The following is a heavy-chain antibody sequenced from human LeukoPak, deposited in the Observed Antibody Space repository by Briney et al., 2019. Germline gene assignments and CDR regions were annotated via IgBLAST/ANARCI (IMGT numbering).Heavy chain of an antibody. CDR3: ARLKGYDSSGYYYEGFDY. CDR1: GYSFTSYW. J-gene: IGHJ4*02. Sequence: GESLKISCIGSGYSFTSYWIGCVRQMPGKGLEWMGIIYPGDSDTRYSPSFQGQVTISADKSISTAYLQWSSLKASDTAMYYCARLKGYDSSGYYYEGFDYWGQGTLVTVSS. CDR2: IYPGDSDT. D-gene: IGHD3-22*01. V-gene: IGHV5-51*01.